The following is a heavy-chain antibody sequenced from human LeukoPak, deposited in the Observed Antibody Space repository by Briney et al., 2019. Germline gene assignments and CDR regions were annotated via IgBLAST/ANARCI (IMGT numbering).Heavy chain of an antibody. Sequence: SETLSLTCTVSGGSISSYYWSWIRQPPGKGLEWIGYIYYSGSTSYNPSLKSRVTISVDTSKNQFSLKLSSVTAADTAVYYCARLSFWSGFDYWGQGTLVTVSS. CDR1: GGSISSYY. V-gene: IGHV4-59*08. CDR3: ARLSFWSGFDY. J-gene: IGHJ4*02. CDR2: IYYSGST. D-gene: IGHD3-3*01.